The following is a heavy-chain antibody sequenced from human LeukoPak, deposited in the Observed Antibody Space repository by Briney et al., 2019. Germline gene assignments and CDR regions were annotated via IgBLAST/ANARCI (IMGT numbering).Heavy chain of an antibody. CDR3: ARAYYGDFFDY. V-gene: IGHV4-59*08. CDR1: GGAISNYY. CDR2: INYSGSA. D-gene: IGHD4-17*01. J-gene: IGHJ4*02. Sequence: SETLSLTCNVSGGAISNYYWSWIRQPPGKGLEWIGYINYSGSAFYNPSVKSRVTISVDTSKNQFSLKLNSVTAADTAVYYCARAYYGDFFDYWGQGTLVTVSS.